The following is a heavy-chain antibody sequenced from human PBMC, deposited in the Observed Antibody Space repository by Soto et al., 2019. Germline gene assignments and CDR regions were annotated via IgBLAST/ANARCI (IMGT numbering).Heavy chain of an antibody. D-gene: IGHD5-18*01. CDR2: ISSGGGT. CDR3: ARQLWSHDAFDV. CDR1: GFTVSSNY. V-gene: IGHV3-53*02. J-gene: IGHJ3*01. Sequence: EVQLVETGGGLIQPGGSLRLSCAASGFTVSSNYMSWVRQAPGKGLEWVSLISSGGGTYYADSVKGRFTISRDNSKNTLYLQMNSLRAEDTAVYYCARQLWSHDAFDVWGQGTKVTVSS.